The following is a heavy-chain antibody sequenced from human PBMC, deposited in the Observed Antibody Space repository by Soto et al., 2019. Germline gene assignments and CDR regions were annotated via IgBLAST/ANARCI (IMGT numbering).Heavy chain of an antibody. V-gene: IGHV3-23*01. CDR3: AKDMSYGDGLPYYYMDV. CDR2: ISGSGGST. D-gene: IGHD4-17*01. CDR1: GFTFSSYA. J-gene: IGHJ6*03. Sequence: GGSLRLSCAASGFTFSSYAMSWVRQAPGKGLEWVSAISGSGGSTYYADSYADSVKGRFTISRDNSKNTLYLQMNSLRAEDTAVYYCAKDMSYGDGLPYYYMDVWGKGTTVTVSS.